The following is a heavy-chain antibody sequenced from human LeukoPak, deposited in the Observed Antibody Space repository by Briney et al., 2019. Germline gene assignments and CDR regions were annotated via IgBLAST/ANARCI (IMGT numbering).Heavy chain of an antibody. Sequence: GGSLRLSCAASGFTFSSYWMSWVRQAPGKGLEWVANIKQDGSEKYYVDSVKGRFTIPRDNAKNSLYLQMNSLRAEDTAVYYCARDPPPSTVVTTADYWGQGTLVTVSS. CDR3: ARDPPPSTVVTTADY. V-gene: IGHV3-7*01. D-gene: IGHD4-23*01. CDR2: IKQDGSEK. J-gene: IGHJ4*02. CDR1: GFTFSSYW.